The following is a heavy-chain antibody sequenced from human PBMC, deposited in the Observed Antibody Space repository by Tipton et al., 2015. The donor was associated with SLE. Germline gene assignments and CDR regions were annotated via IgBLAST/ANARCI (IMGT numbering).Heavy chain of an antibody. CDR3: ARDQIYGVAFDAYDI. Sequence: TLSLTCTVSGGSISGHYWSWVRQPPGKGLEWVGFIYLDSGSTKNNPSLMSRVTMSVDASKNQFSLNLTSVTAADTAVYFCARDQIYGVAFDAYDIWGQGTKVTVSS. CDR2: IYLDSGST. J-gene: IGHJ3*02. V-gene: IGHV4-4*08. CDR1: GGSISGHY. D-gene: IGHD3-3*01.